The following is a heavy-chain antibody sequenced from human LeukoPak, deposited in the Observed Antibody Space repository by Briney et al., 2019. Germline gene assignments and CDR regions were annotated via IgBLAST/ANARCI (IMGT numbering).Heavy chain of an antibody. D-gene: IGHD4-23*01. Sequence: SETLSLTCTVSGGSISSSSYYWGWIRQPPGKGLEGIGTIYYGGSTYYTPSLKSRVTISVDTSKNQFSLKLTSVTAADTAMYYCARRGGNPLGAFDIWGQGTMVTVSS. V-gene: IGHV4-39*07. CDR1: GGSISSSSYY. CDR2: IYYGGST. CDR3: ARRGGNPLGAFDI. J-gene: IGHJ3*02.